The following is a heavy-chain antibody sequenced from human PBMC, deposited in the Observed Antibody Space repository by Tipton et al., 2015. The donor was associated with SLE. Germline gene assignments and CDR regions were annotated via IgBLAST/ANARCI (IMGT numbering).Heavy chain of an antibody. Sequence: TLSLTCIVSGGSISSGAYLWSWIRQHPGKGLEWIGYIYYSGRTYYNPSLKSRVTISVDTSKNQFSLKLSSVTAADTAVYYCARGLFPWELFYWGQGTLVTVSS. V-gene: IGHV4-31*03. CDR1: GGSISSGAYL. D-gene: IGHD1-26*01. CDR2: IYYSGRT. CDR3: ARGLFPWELFY. J-gene: IGHJ4*02.